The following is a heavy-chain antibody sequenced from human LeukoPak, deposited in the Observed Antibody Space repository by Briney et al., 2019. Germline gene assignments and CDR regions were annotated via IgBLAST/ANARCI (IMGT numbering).Heavy chain of an antibody. J-gene: IGHJ4*02. V-gene: IGHV4-59*08. CDR3: ASSRTGSNFDY. CDR2: IYYSGST. D-gene: IGHD6-6*01. Sequence: SETLSLTCTVSGGSISSYYWSWIRQPPGKGLEWIGYIYYSGSTNYNPSLKSRVTISVDKSKNQFSLKLSSVTAADTAVYYCASSRTGSNFDYWGQGTLVTVSS. CDR1: GGSISSYY.